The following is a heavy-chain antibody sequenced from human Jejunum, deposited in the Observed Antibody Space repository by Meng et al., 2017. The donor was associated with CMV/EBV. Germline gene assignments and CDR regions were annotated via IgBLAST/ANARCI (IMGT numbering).Heavy chain of an antibody. V-gene: IGHV4-30-4*08. CDR2: TYYGGRT. CDR3: ARTEDCHTTRCYTGFDP. Sequence: SISSGDYYWSWIRQPPGKGLAWIGFTYYGGRTYYTPSLKSRVTISIDTSKNQFSLRLSSVTAADTAVYYCARTEDCHTTRCYTGFDPWGQGTLVTVSS. CDR1: SISSGDYY. D-gene: IGHD2-2*01. J-gene: IGHJ5*02.